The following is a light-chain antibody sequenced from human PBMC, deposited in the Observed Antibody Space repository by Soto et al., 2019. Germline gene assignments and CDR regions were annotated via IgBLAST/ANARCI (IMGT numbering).Light chain of an antibody. Sequence: DIQMTQSPSSLSASVGERVTITCRASQSIDTYLNWYQLKPGKAPNLLIYAATRLHTGVPSRFSGSGSGTGFTLSINNLQPEDFATYYCQQVYSTPGTFGQGTKV. V-gene: IGKV1-39*01. CDR3: QQVYSTPGT. CDR1: QSIDTY. J-gene: IGKJ1*01. CDR2: AAT.